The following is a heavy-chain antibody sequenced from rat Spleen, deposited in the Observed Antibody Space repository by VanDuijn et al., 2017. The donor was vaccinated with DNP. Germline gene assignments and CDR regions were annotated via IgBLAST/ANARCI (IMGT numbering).Heavy chain of an antibody. CDR3: ARRAYGGSASFDY. Sequence: EVQLVETGGALVQPGRSLKLSCVASGFTFNNYWMYWFRQVPGKGLEWVASITSSGSSTYYPDSVKGRFTISRDNTKNTLYLQMNSLRSEDTATYYCARRAYGGSASFDYWGQGVMVTVSS. J-gene: IGHJ2*01. D-gene: IGHD1-11*01. CDR2: ITSSGSST. CDR1: GFTFNNYW. V-gene: IGHV5-31*01.